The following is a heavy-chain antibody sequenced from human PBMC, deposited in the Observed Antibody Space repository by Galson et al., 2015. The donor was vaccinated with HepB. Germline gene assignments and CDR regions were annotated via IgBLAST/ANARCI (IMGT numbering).Heavy chain of an antibody. D-gene: IGHD4-17*01. J-gene: IGHJ4*02. V-gene: IGHV3-74*01. CDR1: GFTFSRYW. Sequence: SLRLSCAASGFTFSRYWMHWVRQAPGKGLVWVSHINNDGSSTRYADSVKGRFTISRDNAKNTLYLQMNSLRAEDTAVYYCARDRGDYGDYWGQGTLVTVSS. CDR3: ARDRGDYGDY. CDR2: INNDGSST.